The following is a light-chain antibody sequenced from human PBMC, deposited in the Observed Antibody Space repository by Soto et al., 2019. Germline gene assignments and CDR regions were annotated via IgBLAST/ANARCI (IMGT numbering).Light chain of an antibody. CDR3: ETWDSNTHTV. J-gene: IGLJ3*02. Sequence: QSVLTQSSSASASLGSSVTLTCTRSSGHSSYIIAWHQQQPGKAPRYLMKLEGSGSYNKGSGVPDRFSGSSSGADRYLTISNLQFEDESDYYCETWDSNTHTVFGGGTKLTVL. V-gene: IGLV4-60*02. CDR1: SGHSSYI. CDR2: LEGSGSY.